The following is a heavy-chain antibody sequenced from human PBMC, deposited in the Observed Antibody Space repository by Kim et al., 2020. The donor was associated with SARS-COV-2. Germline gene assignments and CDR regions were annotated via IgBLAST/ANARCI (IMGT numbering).Heavy chain of an antibody. CDR3: AKDRYYGSGSYYRGIDY. V-gene: IGHV3-30*18. J-gene: IGHJ4*02. CDR2: ISYDGSNK. Sequence: GGSLRLSCAASGFTFSSYGMHWVRQAPGKGLEWVAVISYDGSNKYYADSVKGRFTISRDNSKNTLYLQMNSLRAEDTAVYYCAKDRYYGSGSYYRGIDYWGQGTLVTVSS. CDR1: GFTFSSYG. D-gene: IGHD3-10*01.